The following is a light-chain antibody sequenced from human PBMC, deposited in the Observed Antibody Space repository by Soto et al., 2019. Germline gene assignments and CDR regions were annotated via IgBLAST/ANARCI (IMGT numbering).Light chain of an antibody. CDR2: GAS. Sequence: EIVMTQSPGTLSVSPGERATLSCRASQCVRSNLAWYQQKPGQAPRLLIYGASTRATGIPARFSGSGSGTELTLTISSLQSEDFAVYYCQQYNDWPGTFGQGTTLEVK. J-gene: IGKJ2*01. CDR1: QCVRSN. CDR3: QQYNDWPGT. V-gene: IGKV3-15*01.